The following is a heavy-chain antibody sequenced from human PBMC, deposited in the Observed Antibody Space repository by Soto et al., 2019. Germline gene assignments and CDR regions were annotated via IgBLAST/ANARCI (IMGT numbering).Heavy chain of an antibody. CDR3: ARDGFPEVAGTGDAFDI. J-gene: IGHJ3*02. Sequence: SETLSLTCTVSGGSISSYYWSWIRQPAGKGLEWIGRIYTSGSTNYNPSLKSRVTMSVDTSKNQFSLKLSSVTATDTAVYYCARDGFPEVAGTGDAFDIWGQGTMVTVSS. CDR2: IYTSGST. V-gene: IGHV4-4*07. CDR1: GGSISSYY. D-gene: IGHD6-19*01.